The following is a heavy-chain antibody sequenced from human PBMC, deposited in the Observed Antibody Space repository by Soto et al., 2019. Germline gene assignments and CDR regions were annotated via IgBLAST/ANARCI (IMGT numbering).Heavy chain of an antibody. CDR3: AAADSSGYYGG. D-gene: IGHD3-22*01. J-gene: IGHJ4*02. V-gene: IGHV1-58*01. CDR2: ITVGTGNT. CDR1: GFIFTSFG. Sequence: GASVKVSCKASGFIFTSFGVQWVRQARGQRLEWIGWITVGTGNTNYAQKFQERVTITRDMSTSTAYMELSSLRSEDTAVYYCAAADSSGYYGGWGQGTQVTVSS.